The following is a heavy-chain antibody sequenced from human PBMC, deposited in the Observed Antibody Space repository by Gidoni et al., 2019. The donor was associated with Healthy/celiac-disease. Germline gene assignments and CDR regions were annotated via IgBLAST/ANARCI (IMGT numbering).Heavy chain of an antibody. V-gene: IGHV3-33*01. D-gene: IGHD2-15*01. CDR2: IWYDGSNK. CDR1: GFTFSSYG. Sequence: QVQLVESVGGVVQPGRSLRLSCAASGFTFSSYGMHWVRQAPGKGLEWVAVIWYDGSNKYYADSVKGRFTISRDNSKNTLYLQMNSLRAEDTAVYYCAREFSGRANPGLFDPWGQGTLVTVSS. CDR3: AREFSGRANPGLFDP. J-gene: IGHJ5*02.